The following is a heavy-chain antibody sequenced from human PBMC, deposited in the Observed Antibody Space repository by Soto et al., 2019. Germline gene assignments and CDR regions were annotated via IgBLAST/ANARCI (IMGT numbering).Heavy chain of an antibody. Sequence: EVQLLESGGGLVQPGGSLRLSCAATGFTFSSYAMSWVRQAPGKGLEWVSAISGSGGSTYYADSVKGRFTISRDNSKNTLYLQMNSLRAADTAVYYCAKLQDYYDSSGRPFYFDYWGQGTLVTVSS. V-gene: IGHV3-23*01. CDR1: GFTFSSYA. J-gene: IGHJ4*02. D-gene: IGHD3-22*01. CDR3: AKLQDYYDSSGRPFYFDY. CDR2: ISGSGGST.